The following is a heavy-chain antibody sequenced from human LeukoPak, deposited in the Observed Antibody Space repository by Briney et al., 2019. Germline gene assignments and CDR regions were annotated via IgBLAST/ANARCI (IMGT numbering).Heavy chain of an antibody. D-gene: IGHD3-22*01. CDR1: GGSISSSSYY. CDR3: ARHGLYHYDSSGYYGGYYFDY. V-gene: IGHV4-39*01. CDR2: TYYSGST. J-gene: IGHJ4*02. Sequence: SETLSLTCTVSGGSISSSSYYWGWIRQPPGKGLEWIGSTYYSGSTYYNPSLKSRVTISVDTSKNQFSLKLSSVTAADTAVYYCARHGLYHYDSSGYYGGYYFDYWGQGTLVTVSS.